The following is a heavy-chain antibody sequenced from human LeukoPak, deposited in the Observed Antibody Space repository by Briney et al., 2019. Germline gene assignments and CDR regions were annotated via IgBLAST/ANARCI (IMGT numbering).Heavy chain of an antibody. CDR3: ARGYDYVWGSYRPRGVDDAFDI. V-gene: IGHV4-34*01. J-gene: IGHJ3*02. D-gene: IGHD3-16*02. Sequence: SETLSLTCAVYSGSFSGYYWSWIRQPPGKGLEWIGEISHSGSTNYNPSLKSRVTISVDTSKNQFSLKLSSVTAADTAVYYCARGYDYVWGSYRPRGVDDAFDIWGQGTMVTVSS. CDR2: ISHSGST. CDR1: SGSFSGYY.